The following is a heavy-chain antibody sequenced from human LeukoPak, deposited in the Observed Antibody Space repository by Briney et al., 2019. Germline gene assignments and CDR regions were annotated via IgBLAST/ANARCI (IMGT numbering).Heavy chain of an antibody. V-gene: IGHV3-23*01. D-gene: IGHD3-16*01. Sequence: GGSLRLSCATSGFTFSDYAMSWVRQAPGKGLEWVSVISGIGSATCYADSVKGRFTISRDSSRNTLYLQMNGLRGDDTAVYYCVKDLPVLHYWGQGTLVTVSS. CDR3: VKDLPVLHY. CDR1: GFTFSDYA. J-gene: IGHJ4*02. CDR2: ISGIGSAT.